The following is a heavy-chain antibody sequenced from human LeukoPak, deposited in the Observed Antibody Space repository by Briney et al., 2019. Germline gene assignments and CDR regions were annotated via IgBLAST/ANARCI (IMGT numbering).Heavy chain of an antibody. D-gene: IGHD5-12*01. V-gene: IGHV1-69*05. CDR3: ARGEGSGDERDYYYYYMDV. CDR1: GGTFSSYP. J-gene: IGHJ6*03. Sequence: GSSVKVSCKASGGTFSSYPISWVRQAPGQGLEWMGGIIPIFGTANYAQKFQGRVTITTDESTSTAYMELSSLRSEDTAVYYCARGEGSGDERDYYYYYMDVWGKGTTVTVSS. CDR2: IIPIFGTA.